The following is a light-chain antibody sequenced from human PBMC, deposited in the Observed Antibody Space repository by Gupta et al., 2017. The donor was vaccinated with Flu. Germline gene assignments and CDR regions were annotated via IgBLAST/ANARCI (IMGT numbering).Light chain of an antibody. Sequence: DIQVTQSPSSLSASIGGRVTITCRASRNIDNHLNWYQQKPGKPPKLLIYGASILQSGVPSRFSGSRSGTDFTLNINSLQPVDFATYYCQQTYSAMVSFGQGTKLDI. CDR3: QQTYSAMVS. J-gene: IGKJ2*03. CDR1: RNIDNH. CDR2: GAS. V-gene: IGKV1-39*01.